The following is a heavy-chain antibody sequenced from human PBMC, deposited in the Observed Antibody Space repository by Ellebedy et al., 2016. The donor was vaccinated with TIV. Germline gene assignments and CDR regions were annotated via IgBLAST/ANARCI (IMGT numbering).Heavy chain of an antibody. D-gene: IGHD1-7*01. V-gene: IGHV1-69*06. Sequence: ASVKVSCKASGGTFSSYAISWVRQAPGQGLEWMGGIIPIFGTANYAQKFQGRVTITADKSTSTAYMELSSLRSEDTAVYYCARDEGPKLELRSYYYYGMDVWGQGTTVTVSS. CDR2: IIPIFGTA. J-gene: IGHJ6*02. CDR1: GGTFSSYA. CDR3: ARDEGPKLELRSYYYYGMDV.